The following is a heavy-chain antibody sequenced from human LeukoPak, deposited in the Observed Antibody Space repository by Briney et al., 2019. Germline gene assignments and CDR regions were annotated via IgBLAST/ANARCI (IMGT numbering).Heavy chain of an antibody. CDR1: GFTVITND. V-gene: IGHV3-53*01. CDR2: LYSDGNT. Sequence: PGGSLRLSCAASGFTVITNDMTWVRQAPGKGLEWVSVLYSDGNTKYADSVQGRFTISRDNSKNTLYLEMNSLSPDDTAVYYCARGVEPLAANTLAYWGQEPWPPSPQ. J-gene: IGHJ4*01. CDR3: ARGVEPLAANTLAY. D-gene: IGHD1-14*01.